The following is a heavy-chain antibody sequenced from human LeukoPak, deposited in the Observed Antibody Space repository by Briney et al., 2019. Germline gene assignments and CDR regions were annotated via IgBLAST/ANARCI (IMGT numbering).Heavy chain of an antibody. CDR1: GGSFSGYY. D-gene: IGHD6-13*01. CDR3: ASIAAAGDFDY. V-gene: IGHV4-34*01. Sequence: SETLSLTCAVYGGSFSGYYWSWIRQPPGKGLEWIGEINHSGSTNYNPSLKSRVTISVDTSKNQFSLKLSSVTAADTVVYYCASIAAAGDFDYWGQGTLVTVSS. CDR2: INHSGST. J-gene: IGHJ4*02.